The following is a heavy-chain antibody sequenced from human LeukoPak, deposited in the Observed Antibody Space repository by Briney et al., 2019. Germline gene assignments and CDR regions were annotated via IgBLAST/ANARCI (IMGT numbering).Heavy chain of an antibody. D-gene: IGHD1-7*01. J-gene: IGHJ4*02. CDR1: GGSISSYY. CDR3: ARHSGELTHFDY. V-gene: IGHV4-59*08. CDR2: IYYSGST. Sequence: PSETLSLTCTVSGGSISSYYWSWIRQPPGKGLEWIGYIYYSGSTNYNPSLKSRVTISVDTSKNQFSLKLSSVTAADTAVYYCARHSGELTHFDYWGQGTLVTVSS.